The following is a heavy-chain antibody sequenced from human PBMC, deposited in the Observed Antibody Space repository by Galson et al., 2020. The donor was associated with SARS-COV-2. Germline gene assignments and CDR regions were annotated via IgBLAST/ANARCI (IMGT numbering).Heavy chain of an antibody. CDR2: ISWNSGSI. CDR1: GFTFDDYA. J-gene: IGHJ4*02. D-gene: IGHD2-2*01. V-gene: IGHV3-9*01. Sequence: GGSLRLSCAASGFTFDDYAMHWVRQAPGKGLEWVSGISWNSGSIGYADSVKARFTISRDNAKNSLYLQMNSLRAEDTALYYCAKAFSRSTSCSLDYWGQGTLVTVSS. CDR3: AKAFSRSTSCSLDY.